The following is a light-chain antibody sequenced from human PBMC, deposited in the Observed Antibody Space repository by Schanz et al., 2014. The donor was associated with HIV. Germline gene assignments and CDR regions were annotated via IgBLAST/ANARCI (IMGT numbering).Light chain of an antibody. V-gene: IGLV1-44*01. CDR1: SSSIKTNT. Sequence: QSVLTQPPSASGTPGQRVTISCSGSSSSIKTNTVNWFQQLPGTAPKLLIYNTYHRPSGVPDRFSGSESGNTASLTISGLQAEDEADYYCAAWDDSLSGPVFGGGTKLTVL. J-gene: IGLJ2*01. CDR2: NTY. CDR3: AAWDDSLSGPV.